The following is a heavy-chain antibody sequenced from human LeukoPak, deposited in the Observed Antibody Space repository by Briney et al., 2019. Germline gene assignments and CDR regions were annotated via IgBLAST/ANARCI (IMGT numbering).Heavy chain of an antibody. Sequence: ASVKVSCKASGGTFRTYVITWVRQAPGQGLEWMGWINPNSGGTNYAQKFQGWVTMTRDTSISTAYMELSRLRSDDTAVYYCARDSVLRYFDWPYAFDIWGQGTMVTVSS. J-gene: IGHJ3*02. CDR3: ARDSVLRYFDWPYAFDI. V-gene: IGHV1-2*04. CDR2: INPNSGGT. CDR1: GGTFRTYV. D-gene: IGHD3-9*01.